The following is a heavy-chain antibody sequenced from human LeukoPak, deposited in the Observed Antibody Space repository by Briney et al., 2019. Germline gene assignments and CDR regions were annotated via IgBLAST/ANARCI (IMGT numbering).Heavy chain of an antibody. D-gene: IGHD2-15*01. Sequence: SETLSLTCTVSGASVSRESWTWIRQPAGKGLEWIGYIYDTGSTSYNPSLKSRVTISIDTSKNQFSLKLSSVTAADTAVYYCGRDALVGYFSYYYMDVWGKGTTVTVSS. V-gene: IGHV4-59*02. CDR2: IYDTGST. CDR3: GRDALVGYFSYYYMDV. J-gene: IGHJ6*03. CDR1: GASVSRES.